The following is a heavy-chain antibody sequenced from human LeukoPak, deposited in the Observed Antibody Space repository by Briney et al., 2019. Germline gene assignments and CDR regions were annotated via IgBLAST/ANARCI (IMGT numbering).Heavy chain of an antibody. V-gene: IGHV4-4*08. CDR2: ISTGGDI. CDR1: AGSICNSY. Sequence: SETLPLTCAVSAGSICNSYCSWARQPPGKGLEFIGYISTGGDINYSPSLRSRATMSINPSNNQLSLTLTSVTTADTAVYFCVRGPGRGYDLEPWGQGSLVTVSS. D-gene: IGHD3-22*01. J-gene: IGHJ5*02. CDR3: VRGPGRGYDLEP.